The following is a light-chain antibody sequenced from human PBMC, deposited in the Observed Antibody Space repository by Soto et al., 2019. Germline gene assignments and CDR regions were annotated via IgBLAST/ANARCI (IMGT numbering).Light chain of an antibody. CDR3: QQSYSTPPGT. J-gene: IGKJ2*01. CDR2: AAS. CDR1: QSISSY. Sequence: IQMTQSPSSLSASVRDSVTITCRASQSISSYLNWYQQKPGKAPKLLIYAASSLQSGVPSRFSGSGSGKDFTLSISSLHPEDFATYYCQQSYSTPPGTFGQWTKLELK. V-gene: IGKV1-39*01.